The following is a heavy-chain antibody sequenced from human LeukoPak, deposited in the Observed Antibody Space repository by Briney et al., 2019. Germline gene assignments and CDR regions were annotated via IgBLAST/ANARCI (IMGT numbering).Heavy chain of an antibody. D-gene: IGHD6-19*01. V-gene: IGHV3-30*02. CDR1: GFTFSSYG. CDR3: AKATVASTFDY. CDR2: IRCDGSNK. J-gene: IGHJ4*02. Sequence: PGGSLRLSCAASGFTFSSYGMHWVRQAPGKGLEWVAFIRCDGSNKYYADSVKGRFTISRDNSKNTLYLQMNSLRAEDAAVYYCAKATVASTFDYWGQGTLVTVSS.